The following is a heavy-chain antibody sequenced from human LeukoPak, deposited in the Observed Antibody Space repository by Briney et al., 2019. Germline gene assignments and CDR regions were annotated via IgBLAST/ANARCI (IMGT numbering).Heavy chain of an antibody. CDR2: INPSGGST. V-gene: IGHV1-46*01. CDR3: ARDLVWFGEPKGYYNYMDV. J-gene: IGHJ6*03. Sequence: ASVKVSCKASGYTFTNYYIHWVRQAPGQGLECMGIINPSGGSTSYAQKFQGRVTMTRDMSTSTVYMELSSLRAEDTAVYYCARDLVWFGEPKGYYNYMDVWGKGTTVTVSS. D-gene: IGHD3-10*01. CDR1: GYTFTNYY.